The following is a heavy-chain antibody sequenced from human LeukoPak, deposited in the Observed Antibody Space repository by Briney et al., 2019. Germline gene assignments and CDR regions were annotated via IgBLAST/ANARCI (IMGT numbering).Heavy chain of an antibody. CDR1: GDTFSSYY. V-gene: IGHV1-46*01. Sequence: ASVKVSCKASGDTFSSYYMHWVRQAPGQGLEWMGIINPSGGSISYAQKFQGRVTVTRDMSTSTVYMELSSLRSEDTAVYYCARESSSWYYYYYYMDVWGKGTTVTVSS. J-gene: IGHJ6*03. CDR2: INPSGGSI. D-gene: IGHD6-13*01. CDR3: ARESSSWYYYYYYMDV.